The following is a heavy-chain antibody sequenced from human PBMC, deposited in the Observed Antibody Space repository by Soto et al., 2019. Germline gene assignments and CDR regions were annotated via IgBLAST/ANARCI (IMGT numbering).Heavy chain of an antibody. J-gene: IGHJ4*02. CDR1: GFTFSDYY. D-gene: IGHD6-6*01. V-gene: IGHV3-11*01. CDR2: ISSSGSTI. CDR3: ASVLTPGMQLVWVTGTVYY. Sequence: QVQLVESGGGLVKPGGSLRLSCAASGFTFSDYYMSWIRQAPGKGLEWVSYISSSGSTIYYADSVKGRFTISRDNAKNSLYLQMNSLRAEDTAVYYCASVLTPGMQLVWVTGTVYYWCQGTLVTVSS.